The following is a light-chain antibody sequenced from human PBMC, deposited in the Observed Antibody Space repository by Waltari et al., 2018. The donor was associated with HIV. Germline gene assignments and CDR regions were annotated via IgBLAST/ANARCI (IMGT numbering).Light chain of an antibody. V-gene: IGLV1-51*01. Sequence: QPVLTQPPSVSAAPGRSVTITCSGSTSNIETNYVSWYQQIPGTAPKLLIYDNKKLPSGIPERFSGSKSATSATLGITGLQTGDEAEYFCGTWDSSLNTPVFGGGSRLTVL. CDR3: GTWDSSLNTPV. CDR1: TSNIETNY. CDR2: DNK. J-gene: IGLJ2*01.